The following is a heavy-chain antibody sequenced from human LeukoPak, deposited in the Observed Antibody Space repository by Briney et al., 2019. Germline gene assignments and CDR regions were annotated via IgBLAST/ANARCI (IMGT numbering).Heavy chain of an antibody. V-gene: IGHV4-34*01. J-gene: IGHJ4*02. Sequence: SETLSLTCAVYGGSFSGYYWSWIRQPPGKGLEWIGEINHSGSTNYNPSLKSRVTISVDTSKNQFSLKLSSVTAADTAVYYCARGRRYGGYSYWGRGTLVTVSS. D-gene: IGHD5-12*01. CDR2: INHSGST. CDR3: ARGRRYGGYSY. CDR1: GGSFSGYY.